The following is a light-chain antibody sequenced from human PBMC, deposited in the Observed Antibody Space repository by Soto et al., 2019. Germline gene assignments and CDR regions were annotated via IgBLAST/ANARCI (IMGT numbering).Light chain of an antibody. J-gene: IGKJ5*01. V-gene: IGKV3-20*01. CDR1: QSVSSSY. Sequence: EIVLTQSPGTLSLSPGERATLSCRASQSVSSSYLAWYQQKPGQAPRLLIYGASSRATGIPDRFSGSGSGTDFTLTISRLEPEDFAVYYCQRVSGFGQGTRLEMK. CDR2: GAS. CDR3: QRVSG.